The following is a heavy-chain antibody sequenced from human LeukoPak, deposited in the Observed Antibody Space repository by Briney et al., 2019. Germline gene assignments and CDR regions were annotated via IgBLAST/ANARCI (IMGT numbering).Heavy chain of an antibody. CDR1: GFTFSDNW. CDR3: ARGYSSGWSDY. V-gene: IGHV3-7*01. D-gene: IGHD6-19*01. J-gene: IGHJ4*02. CDR2: INQDGRGR. Sequence: PGGSLRLSCAASGFTFSDNWMTWVRQAPGKGLEWVANINQDGRGRYYVDSVQGRFIISRDNAQNSVHLQMNSLRAEDTAVYYCARGYSSGWSDYWGQGTLVTVSS.